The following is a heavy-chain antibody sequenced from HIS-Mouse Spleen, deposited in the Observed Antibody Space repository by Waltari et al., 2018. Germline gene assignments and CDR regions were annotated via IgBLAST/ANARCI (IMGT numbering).Heavy chain of an antibody. J-gene: IGHJ4*02. CDR1: GVTLRSYG. Sequence: QVQLVESGGGVVQPGRALSLSCPASGVTLRSYGMHWVRQAPGKGLEWVAVISYDGSNKYYADSVKGRFTISRDNSKNTLYLQMNSLRAEDTAVYYCAKDKHHAFDYWGQGTLVTVSS. V-gene: IGHV3-30*18. CDR2: ISYDGSNK. CDR3: AKDKHHAFDY.